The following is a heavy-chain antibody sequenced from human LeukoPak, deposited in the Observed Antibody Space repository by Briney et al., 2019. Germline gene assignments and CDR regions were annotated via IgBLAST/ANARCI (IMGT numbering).Heavy chain of an antibody. Sequence: DSVKGRFTVSRDNSKNTLYLQMNSLRAEDTAVYYCAKDTAEGDYAFDYWGQGTLVTVSS. J-gene: IGHJ4*02. D-gene: IGHD4-17*01. CDR3: AKDTAEGDYAFDY. V-gene: IGHV3-30*02.